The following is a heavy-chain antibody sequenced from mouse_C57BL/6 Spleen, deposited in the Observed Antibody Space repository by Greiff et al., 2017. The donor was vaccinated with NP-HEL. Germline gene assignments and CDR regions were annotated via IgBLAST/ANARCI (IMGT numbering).Heavy chain of an antibody. CDR3: ARSFSSSYVHWDFDV. Sequence: QVQLQQPGAELVKPGASVKMSCKASGYTFTSYWITWVKQRPGQGLEWIGDIYPGSGSTNYNEKFKSKATLTVDTSSSTAYMQLSSLTSEDSAVYYCARSFSSSYVHWDFDVWGTGTTVTVSS. D-gene: IGHD1-1*01. J-gene: IGHJ1*03. CDR1: GYTFTSYW. CDR2: IYPGSGST. V-gene: IGHV1-55*01.